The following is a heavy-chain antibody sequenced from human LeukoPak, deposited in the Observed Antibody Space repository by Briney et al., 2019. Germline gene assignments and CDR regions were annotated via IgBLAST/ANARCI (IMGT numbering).Heavy chain of an antibody. CDR1: GFTFSSYA. CDR2: ISYDGSNK. CDR3: ARDRLELSRGFCFDY. Sequence: GGSLRLSCAASGFTFSSYAMHWVRQAPGKGLEWVAVISYDGSNKYYADSVKGRFTISRDNSKNTLYLQMNSLRAEDTAVYYCARDRLELSRGFCFDYWGQGTLVTVSS. J-gene: IGHJ4*02. D-gene: IGHD1-7*01. V-gene: IGHV3-30-3*01.